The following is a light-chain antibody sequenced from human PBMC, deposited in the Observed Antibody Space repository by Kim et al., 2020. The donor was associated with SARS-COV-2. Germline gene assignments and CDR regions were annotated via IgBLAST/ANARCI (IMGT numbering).Light chain of an antibody. V-gene: IGLV4-69*01. CDR3: QTWGAGIHWV. Sequence: QLVLTQSPSASASLGASVELTCTLSSGHSTYTIAWHQQHPEKGPRFLMKLHSDGSHSKGDGIPDRFSGSSSGAERYLTISSLQSEDEADYYCQTWGAGIHWVFGGGTKLTVI. CDR1: SGHSTYT. CDR2: LHSDGSH. J-gene: IGLJ3*02.